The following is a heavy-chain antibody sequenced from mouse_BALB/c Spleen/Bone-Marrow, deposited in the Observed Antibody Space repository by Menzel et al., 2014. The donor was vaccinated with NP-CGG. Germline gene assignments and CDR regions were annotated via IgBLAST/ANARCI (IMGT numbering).Heavy chain of an antibody. CDR1: GHTLTDHW. J-gene: IGHJ2*01. CDR2: IDISDSYT. V-gene: IGHV1-69*01. CDR3: ARGGANVDY. Sequence: QVQLQQSGAELVMPGASVKMSCKASGHTLTDHWMHWVKQRPGQGLEWIGAIDISDSYTTYNQKFKGKATLTVDESSSTAYMQLSRLTSEDSAVYYCARGGANVDYWGQGTTLTVPS.